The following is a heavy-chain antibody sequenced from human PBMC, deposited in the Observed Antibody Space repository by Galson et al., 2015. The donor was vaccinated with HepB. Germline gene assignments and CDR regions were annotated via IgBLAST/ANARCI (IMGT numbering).Heavy chain of an antibody. CDR1: GGSFSGYY. V-gene: IGHV4-34*01. CDR3: ARLRLIGARYYYDDMDV. D-gene: IGHD3-10*01. J-gene: IGHJ6*03. CDR2: IHHSGST. Sequence: LSLTCAVYGGSFSGYYWSWIRQPPGKGLEWIGEIHHSGSTNYNPSLKSRVIISVDMSKNQFSLRLNSVTAADTAVYYCARLRLIGARYYYDDMDVWGKGTTLIVSS.